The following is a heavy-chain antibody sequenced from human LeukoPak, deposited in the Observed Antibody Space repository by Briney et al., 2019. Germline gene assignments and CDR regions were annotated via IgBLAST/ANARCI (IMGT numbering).Heavy chain of an antibody. CDR3: AGGGIAVAGTGY. J-gene: IGHJ4*02. CDR1: GGSFSGYY. Sequence: SETLSLTCAVYGGSFSGYYWSWIRQPPGKGLEWIGEINHRGSTNYNPSLKSRGTISVDTSKNQFSLKLSSVTAADTAVYYCAGGGIAVAGTGYWGQGTLVTVSS. D-gene: IGHD6-19*01. V-gene: IGHV4-34*01. CDR2: INHRGST.